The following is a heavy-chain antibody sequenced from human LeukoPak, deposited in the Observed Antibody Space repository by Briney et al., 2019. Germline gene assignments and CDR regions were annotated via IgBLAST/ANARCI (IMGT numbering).Heavy chain of an antibody. CDR2: ISAGGSST. Sequence: PGAPLRLSCDASGFTFSTYAMTWVRQAPGKGLEWVSGISAGGSSTYYAASVKGRFTISRDNSRNILYLQMNSRRGDDTAVYYCAKSESPGMMATVPDYWGQGTLVTVSS. V-gene: IGHV3-23*01. CDR1: GFTFSTYA. CDR3: AKSESPGMMATVPDY. J-gene: IGHJ4*02. D-gene: IGHD5-24*01.